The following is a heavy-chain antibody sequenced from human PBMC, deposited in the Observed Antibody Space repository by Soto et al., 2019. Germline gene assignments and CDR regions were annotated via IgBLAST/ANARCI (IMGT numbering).Heavy chain of an antibody. CDR3: ARGVLH. CDR2: ISYSGST. V-gene: IGHV4-31*03. J-gene: IGHJ4*01. CDR1: GGSISSGGYY. Sequence: QVQLQESGPGLVQPSQTLSLTCTVSGGSISSGGYYWSWIRQHPGTGLGGIGHISYSGSTYYNTSLKSRVTISVDTSRNQFSLIVNSVTAADTAVYYCARGVLHWGQGTLVTVSS.